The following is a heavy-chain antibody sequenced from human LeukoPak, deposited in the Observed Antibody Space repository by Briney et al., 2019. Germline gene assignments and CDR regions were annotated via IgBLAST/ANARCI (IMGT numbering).Heavy chain of an antibody. CDR2: IYPGDSDI. V-gene: IGHV5-51*01. CDR1: GYSFTSYW. Sequence: GESLKISCKGSGYSFTSYWIGWVRQMPGKGLEWMGVIYPGDSDIRYSPSSQGQVTISADKSISTAYLQWSSLKASDTAMFYCARQLAVAGTYAFDIWGQGTMVTVSS. CDR3: ARQLAVAGTYAFDI. J-gene: IGHJ3*02. D-gene: IGHD6-19*01.